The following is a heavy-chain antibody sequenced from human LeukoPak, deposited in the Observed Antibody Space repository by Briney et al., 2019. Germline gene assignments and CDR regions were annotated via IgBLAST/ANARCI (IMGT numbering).Heavy chain of an antibody. D-gene: IGHD6-13*01. CDR2: IYYSGST. V-gene: IGHV4-59*01. Sequence: KSSETLSLTCTVSGGSISSYYWSWIRQPPGKGLEWIGYIYYSGSTNYNPSLKSRVTISVDTSKNQFPLKLSSVTAADTAVYYCARAPSSSWCEGFDYWGQGTLVTVSS. J-gene: IGHJ4*02. CDR1: GGSISSYY. CDR3: ARAPSSSWCEGFDY.